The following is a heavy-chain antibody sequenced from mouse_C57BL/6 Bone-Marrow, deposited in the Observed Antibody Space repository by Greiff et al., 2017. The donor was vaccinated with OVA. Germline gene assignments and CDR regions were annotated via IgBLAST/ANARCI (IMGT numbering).Heavy chain of an antibody. CDR2: IDPDSGDT. CDR1: GFTFTDDY. CDR3: TRFAVDY. J-gene: IGHJ4*01. V-gene: IGHV14-4*01. Sequence: VQLQQSGAELVRPGASVTLSCTASGFTFTDDYMHWVKQRPVQGLEWIGWIDPDSGDTEYASQFSGKATITADTSSNTAYMQLSSLTSEDTAVYYCTRFAVDYWGQGTSVTVSA.